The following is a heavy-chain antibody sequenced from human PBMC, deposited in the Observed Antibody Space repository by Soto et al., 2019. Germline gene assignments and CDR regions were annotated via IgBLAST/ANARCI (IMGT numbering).Heavy chain of an antibody. V-gene: IGHV3-53*02. CDR1: GFNVSYNY. D-gene: IGHD6-19*01. Sequence: EVQLVETGGGLIQPGGSLRLSCAASGFNVSYNYMSWVRQAPGKGLEWVSIIHSDGGTYYADSVKGRFTISRDNSRNTVYLQMNSLRAEDTAVYYCGNIAVAEGFDPWGQGTLVTVSS. CDR3: GNIAVAEGFDP. J-gene: IGHJ5*02. CDR2: IHSDGGT.